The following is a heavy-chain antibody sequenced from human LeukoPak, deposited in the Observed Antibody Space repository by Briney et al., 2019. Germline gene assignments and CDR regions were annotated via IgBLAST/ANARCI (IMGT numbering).Heavy chain of an antibody. Sequence: SETLSLTCTVSGGSISTYYWSWIRQPPGKGLEWIGYIYYSGSTNYNPSLKTRVTISVDASKNQFSLKLSSVTAADTAVYYCARHGSTDYFDYWGQGTLVTVSS. CDR3: ARHGSTDYFDY. J-gene: IGHJ4*02. CDR2: IYYSGST. V-gene: IGHV4-59*01. CDR1: GGSISTYY. D-gene: IGHD2-2*03.